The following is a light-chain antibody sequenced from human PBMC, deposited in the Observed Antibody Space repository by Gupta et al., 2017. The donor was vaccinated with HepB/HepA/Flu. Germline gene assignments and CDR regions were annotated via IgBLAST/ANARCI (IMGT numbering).Light chain of an antibody. V-gene: IGLV1-44*01. J-gene: IGLJ2*01. CDR3: AAWDDSLNVVI. CDR2: NNS. CDR1: TSNIGNNA. Sequence: QSVLTQPPSVSETPGQRIIVSCSGGTSNIGNNAVSWYQQLPGTAPKLLILNNSQRPSGVPDRISGSKSGTSASLAISGLQSEDEADYYCAAWDDSLNVVIFGGGTKVTVL.